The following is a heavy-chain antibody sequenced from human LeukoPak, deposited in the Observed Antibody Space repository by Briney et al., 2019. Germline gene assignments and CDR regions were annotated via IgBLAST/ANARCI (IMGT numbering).Heavy chain of an antibody. J-gene: IGHJ4*02. CDR2: IYYSGST. CDR1: GGSISGSSYY. Sequence: PSETLSLTCTVSGGSISGSSYYWGWIRQPPGKGLEWIGSIYYSGSTYYNPSLKSRVTISVDTSKNQFSLKLNSATATDTAVYYCARKGRGTTSSNFDSWGQGTLVTVSS. V-gene: IGHV4-39*01. D-gene: IGHD1-14*01. CDR3: ARKGRGTTSSNFDS.